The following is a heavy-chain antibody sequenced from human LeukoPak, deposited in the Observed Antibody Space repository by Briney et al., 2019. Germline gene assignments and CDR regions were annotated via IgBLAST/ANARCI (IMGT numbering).Heavy chain of an antibody. CDR1: GFSVSSNY. CDR3: AKGYCSGGSCYPPA. V-gene: IGHV3-23*01. D-gene: IGHD2-15*01. Sequence: GGSLRLSCAASGFSVSSNYMSWVRQAPGKGLEWVSAISGSGGSTYYADSVKGRFAISRDNPSNTLYVQMNSLRAEDTAVYYCAKGYCSGGSCYPPAWGQGTLVTVSS. J-gene: IGHJ4*02. CDR2: ISGSGGST.